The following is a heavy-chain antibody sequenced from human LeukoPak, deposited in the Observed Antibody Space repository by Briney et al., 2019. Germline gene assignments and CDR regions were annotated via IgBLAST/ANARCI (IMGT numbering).Heavy chain of an antibody. Sequence: ASVKVSCKASGYTFTSYGISWVRQAPGQGLEWMGWISAYNGNTNYAQKLQGRVTMTTDTSTSTAYMELRSLRSDDTAVYYCARIVGATNYYYYMGVWGKGTTVTVSS. V-gene: IGHV1-18*01. CDR3: ARIVGATNYYYYMGV. J-gene: IGHJ6*03. CDR1: GYTFTSYG. CDR2: ISAYNGNT. D-gene: IGHD1-26*01.